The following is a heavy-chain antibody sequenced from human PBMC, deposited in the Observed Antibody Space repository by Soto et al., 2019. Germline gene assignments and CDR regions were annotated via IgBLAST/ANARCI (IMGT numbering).Heavy chain of an antibody. Sequence: GASVKVSCKASGYTFTSYYMHWVRQAPGQGLEWMGIINPSGGSTSYAQKFQGRVTMTRDTSTSTVYMELSSLRSEDTAVYYCASTHDSSGYYRGFDYWGQGTLVTVSS. CDR2: INPSGGST. V-gene: IGHV1-46*01. CDR1: GYTFTSYY. D-gene: IGHD3-22*01. J-gene: IGHJ4*02. CDR3: ASTHDSSGYYRGFDY.